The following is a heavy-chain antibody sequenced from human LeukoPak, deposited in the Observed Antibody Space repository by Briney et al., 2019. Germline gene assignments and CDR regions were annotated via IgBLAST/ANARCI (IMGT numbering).Heavy chain of an antibody. J-gene: IGHJ5*02. CDR2: VNYIGST. V-gene: IGHV4-59*01. D-gene: IGHD6-25*01. Sequence: SETLSLTCTVSGDSIATYYWSWIRQSPGKGLEWIGYVNYIGSTSYNPSLKNRVTISADISKSQFSLRLRSVTAADTAVYFCARGVTAAGSSWGQGTLVTVSS. CDR3: ARGVTAAGSS. CDR1: GDSIATYY.